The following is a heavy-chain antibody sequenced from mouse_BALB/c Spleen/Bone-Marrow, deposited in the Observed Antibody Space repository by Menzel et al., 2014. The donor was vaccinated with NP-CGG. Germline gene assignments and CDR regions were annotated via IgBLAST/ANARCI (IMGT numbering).Heavy chain of an antibody. Sequence: VQLHQSGAELARPGASVKLSCKASGYTFTSYWMQWVKQRPGQGLEWIGAIYPGDGDTRYTQKFKGKATLTADKSSSTAYMQLSSLASEDSAVYYCARGWDWFAYWGQGTLVTVSA. D-gene: IGHD4-1*01. J-gene: IGHJ3*01. CDR1: GYTFTSYW. V-gene: IGHV1-87*01. CDR2: IYPGDGDT. CDR3: ARGWDWFAY.